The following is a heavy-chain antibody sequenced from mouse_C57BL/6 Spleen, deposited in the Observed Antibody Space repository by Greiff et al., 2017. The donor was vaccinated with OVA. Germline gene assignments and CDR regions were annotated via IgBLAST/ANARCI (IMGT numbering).Heavy chain of an antibody. D-gene: IGHD2-3*01. CDR1: GFTFSDYG. CDR2: ISNLAYRI. CDR3: ARVYDGYFDY. Sequence: EVQVVESGGGLVQPGGSLKLSCAASGFTFSDYGMAWVRQAPRKGPEWVAFISNLAYRIYYAATVTGRFTISRENAKNTLYLEMSSLRSEDTAMYYCARVYDGYFDYWGQGTTLTVSS. V-gene: IGHV5-15*01. J-gene: IGHJ2*01.